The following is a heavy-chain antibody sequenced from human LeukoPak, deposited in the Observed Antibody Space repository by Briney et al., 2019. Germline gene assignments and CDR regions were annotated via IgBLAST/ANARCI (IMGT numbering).Heavy chain of an antibody. CDR1: GFTFSDYY. CDR3: VRYPRSGGSSDY. V-gene: IGHV3-11*03. D-gene: IGHD1-26*01. Sequence: SGGSLRLSCAASGFTFSDYYMGWIRQAPGKGLEWVSYIGKSGSHTNYGDSVKGRFTIARDNAKDSLYLQMNSLRAEDTAVYYCVRYPRSGGSSDYWGQGTLVTVSS. J-gene: IGHJ4*02. CDR2: IGKSGSHT.